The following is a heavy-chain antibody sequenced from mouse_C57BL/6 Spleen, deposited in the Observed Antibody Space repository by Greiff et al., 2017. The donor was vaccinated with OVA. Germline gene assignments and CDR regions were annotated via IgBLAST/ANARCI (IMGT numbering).Heavy chain of an antibody. CDR1: GYTFTSYW. Sequence: QVQLQQPGAELVKPGASVKLSCTASGYTFTSYWMHWVKQRPGQGLEWIGMIHPNSGSTNYNEKFTSKATLTVDTSSSTAYMQLRSQTSEDAAVYCGGTTVVARGCAMDYWGQGTSVTVSS. J-gene: IGHJ4*01. V-gene: IGHV1-64*01. D-gene: IGHD1-1*01. CDR3: GTTVVARGCAMDY. CDR2: IHPNSGST.